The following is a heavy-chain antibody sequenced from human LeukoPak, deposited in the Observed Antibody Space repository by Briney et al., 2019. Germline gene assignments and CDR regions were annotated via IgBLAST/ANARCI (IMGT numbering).Heavy chain of an antibody. Sequence: PGESLRLSCAASGFDFSTYTMNWVRQAPGKGLEWVSSISSSSSYIYYADSVKGRFTISRDNSKSTLYLQMNSLRAEDTAVYYCAKGLTPMDVWGQGTTVTVSS. V-gene: IGHV3-21*04. CDR3: AKGLTPMDV. CDR1: GFDFSTYT. D-gene: IGHD1-14*01. CDR2: ISSSSSYI. J-gene: IGHJ6*02.